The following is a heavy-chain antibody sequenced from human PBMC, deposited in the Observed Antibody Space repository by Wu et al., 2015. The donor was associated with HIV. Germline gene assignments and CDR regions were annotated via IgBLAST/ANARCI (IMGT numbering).Heavy chain of an antibody. Sequence: QVQLVQSGAEVKKPGSSVKVSCKASGGTFSSYAISWVRQAPGQGLEWMGGIIPIFGTANYAQKFQGRVTMTRDTSISTAYMELSRLRSDDTAVYYCASHPHRWDGYTAYYYMDVWGKGTTVTVSS. CDR1: GGTFSSYA. CDR2: IIPIFGTA. CDR3: ASHPHRWDGYTAYYYMDV. J-gene: IGHJ6*03. D-gene: IGHD5-24*01. V-gene: IGHV1-69*05.